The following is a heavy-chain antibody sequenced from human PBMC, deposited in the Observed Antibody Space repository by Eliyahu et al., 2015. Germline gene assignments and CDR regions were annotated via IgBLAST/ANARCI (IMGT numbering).Heavy chain of an antibody. V-gene: IGHV3-74*01. J-gene: IGHJ6*02. Sequence: EVQLVEXGGGLVQPGXSLXLXCXASGFTFSTYWMHWVRQAPGKGLVWVSPINSDGSTTTYADSVKGRFTISRDNAKNTLYLQMNSLRAEDTAVYYCARGRYYGMDVWGQGTTVTVSS. CDR3: ARGRYYGMDV. CDR1: GFTFSTYW. CDR2: INSDGSTT.